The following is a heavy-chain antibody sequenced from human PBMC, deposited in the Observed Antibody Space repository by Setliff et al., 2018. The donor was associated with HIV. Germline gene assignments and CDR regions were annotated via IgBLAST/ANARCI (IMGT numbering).Heavy chain of an antibody. D-gene: IGHD2-15*01. V-gene: IGHV4-4*07. Sequence: SETLSLTCTVSGGSISSYYWSWIRQPAGKGLEWIGRIYTSGGTNYNPSLKSRVTMSVDTSKNQFSLKLSSVTAADTAVYYCARDSVLGYCSGGSCSIDYWGQGTLVTVSS. J-gene: IGHJ4*02. CDR3: ARDSVLGYCSGGSCSIDY. CDR1: GGSISSYY. CDR2: IYTSGGT.